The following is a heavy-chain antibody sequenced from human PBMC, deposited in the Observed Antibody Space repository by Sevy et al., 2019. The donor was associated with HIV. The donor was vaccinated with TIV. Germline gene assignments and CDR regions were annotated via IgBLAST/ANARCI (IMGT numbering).Heavy chain of an antibody. CDR3: ARDAGNYHDSSNYYYVYAFDI. Sequence: SETLSLTCTVSGGSIGRYYWSWIRQSPGRGLEWIGYIYYDGRTDYNSSLKSRVTISLDTPMNQFSLSLNSVTAADTAVYYCARDAGNYHDSSNYYYVYAFDIWGQGTLVTVSS. CDR2: IYYDGRT. V-gene: IGHV4-59*01. J-gene: IGHJ3*02. D-gene: IGHD3-22*01. CDR1: GGSIGRYY.